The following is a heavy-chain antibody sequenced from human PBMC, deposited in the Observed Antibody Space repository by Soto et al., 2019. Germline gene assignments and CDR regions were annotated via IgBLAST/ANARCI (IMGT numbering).Heavy chain of an antibody. Sequence: QVQLVESGGGVVQPGRSLRLSCAASGFTFSSYGMHWVRQAPGKGLEWVAVISYDGSNKYYADSVKGRFTISRDNSKNTLYLQMNSLRGEDTAVYYCANFKADPWGQGTLVTVSS. V-gene: IGHV3-30*18. CDR2: ISYDGSNK. CDR3: ANFKADP. J-gene: IGHJ5*02. CDR1: GFTFSSYG.